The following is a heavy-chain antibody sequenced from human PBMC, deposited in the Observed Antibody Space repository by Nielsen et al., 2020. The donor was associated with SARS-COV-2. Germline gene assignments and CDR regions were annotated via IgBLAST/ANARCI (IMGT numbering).Heavy chain of an antibody. Sequence: SDTLSPTCTVSGGSISSYYWSWIRQPPGKGLEWIGYIYYSGSTNYNPSLKSRVTISVDTSKNQFSLKLRSVTAADTAVYYCARRGGDYDSSGYYYAFDIWGQGTMVTVSS. CDR3: ARRGGDYDSSGYYYAFDI. D-gene: IGHD3-22*01. V-gene: IGHV4-59*08. CDR1: GGSISSYY. J-gene: IGHJ3*02. CDR2: IYYSGST.